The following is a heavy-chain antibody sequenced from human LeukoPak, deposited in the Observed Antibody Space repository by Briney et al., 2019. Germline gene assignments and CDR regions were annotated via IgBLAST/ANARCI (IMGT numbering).Heavy chain of an antibody. D-gene: IGHD6-13*01. Sequence: ASVKVPCKVSGYTLTELSMHWVRQAPGKGLEWMGGFDPEDGETIYAQKFQGRVTMTEDTSTDTAYMELSSLRSEDTAVYYCATGDSSSWPLFDYWGQGTLVTVSS. CDR2: FDPEDGET. J-gene: IGHJ4*02. V-gene: IGHV1-24*01. CDR3: ATGDSSSWPLFDY. CDR1: GYTLTELS.